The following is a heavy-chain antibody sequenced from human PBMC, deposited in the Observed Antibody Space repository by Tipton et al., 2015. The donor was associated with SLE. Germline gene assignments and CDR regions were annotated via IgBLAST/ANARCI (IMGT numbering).Heavy chain of an antibody. CDR1: GASISHDQTW. J-gene: IGHJ4*02. V-gene: IGHV4-31*03. Sequence: TLSLTCSVSGASISHDQTWWTWTRQRPGKGLEWLGHIYHIGSPFYSPSLRSRVTISVDTSKNQFSLRLISVTAAATAVYYCAREKSGHGYFDSWGQGSLVTVSS. D-gene: IGHD5-12*01. CDR3: AREKSGHGYFDS. CDR2: IYHIGSP.